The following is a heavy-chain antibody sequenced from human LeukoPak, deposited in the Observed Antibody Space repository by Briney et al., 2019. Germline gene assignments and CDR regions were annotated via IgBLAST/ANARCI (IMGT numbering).Heavy chain of an antibody. V-gene: IGHV3-30-3*01. D-gene: IGHD3-16*01. CDR1: GFTFSSYA. J-gene: IGHJ4*02. Sequence: GGSLRLSCAASGFTFSSYAMHWVRQAPGKGLEWVAVISYDGSNKYYADSVKGRFTISRDNSKNTLYLQMNSLRAEDTAVYYFARGRTYYFDYWGQGTLVTVSS. CDR2: ISYDGSNK. CDR3: ARGRTYYFDY.